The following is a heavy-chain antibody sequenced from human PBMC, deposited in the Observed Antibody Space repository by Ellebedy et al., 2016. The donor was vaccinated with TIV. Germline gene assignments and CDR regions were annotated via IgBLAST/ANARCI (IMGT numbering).Heavy chain of an antibody. V-gene: IGHV3-7*01. CDR2: IYQDGSTH. D-gene: IGHD4-17*01. CDR1: GFSFRSYW. CDR3: ARRGSYGDYAVQINNWFDR. J-gene: IGHJ5*02. Sequence: GGSLRLSCVASGFSFRSYWMSWVRQAPGKGLEWVANIYQDGSTHYYVDSVKGRFTISRDNAKNSLYLQMSSLRVEDTAVYYCARRGSYGDYAVQINNWFDRWGQGTLVTVYS.